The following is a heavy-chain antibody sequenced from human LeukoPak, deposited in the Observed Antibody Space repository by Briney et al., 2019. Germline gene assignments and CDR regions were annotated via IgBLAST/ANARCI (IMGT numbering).Heavy chain of an antibody. CDR1: XSYX. CDR2: ISSGSSYM. V-gene: IGHV3-21*01. J-gene: IGHJ4*02. CDR3: ARGYSSSWYGPND. Sequence: XSYXMNWVRXAPGKGLEWVSSISSGSSYMYYADSVKGRFTISRDNAKNSLYLQMNSLRAEDTAVYYCARGYSSSWYGPNDWGQGTLVTVSS. D-gene: IGHD6-13*01.